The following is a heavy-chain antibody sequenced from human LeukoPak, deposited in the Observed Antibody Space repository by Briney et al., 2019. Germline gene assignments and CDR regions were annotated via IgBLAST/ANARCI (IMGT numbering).Heavy chain of an antibody. J-gene: IGHJ3*02. CDR3: AREAPPDAFDI. CDR2: ISSSSSYI. CDR1: GFTFSSYS. Sequence: GGSLRLSCAASGFTFSSYSMNWVRQAPGKGLEWVSSISSSSSYIYYADSVKGRFTISRDNSKNTLYLQMNSLRAEDTAVYYCAREAPPDAFDIWGQGTMVTVSS. V-gene: IGHV3-21*01.